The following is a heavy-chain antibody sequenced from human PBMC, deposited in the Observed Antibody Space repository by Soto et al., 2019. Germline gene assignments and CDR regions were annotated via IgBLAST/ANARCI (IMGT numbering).Heavy chain of an antibody. V-gene: IGHV1-3*01. CDR3: ASSYYYDSSGYSSLYYYYGMDV. J-gene: IGHJ6*02. Sequence: QVQLVQSGAEVKKPGASVKVSCKASGYTFTSYAMHWVRQAPGQRLEWMGWINAGNGNTKYSQMFQGRVTITRDTDASTAYMELSSLRSEDTAVYYCASSYYYDSSGYSSLYYYYGMDVWGQGTTVTVSS. D-gene: IGHD3-22*01. CDR1: GYTFTSYA. CDR2: INAGNGNT.